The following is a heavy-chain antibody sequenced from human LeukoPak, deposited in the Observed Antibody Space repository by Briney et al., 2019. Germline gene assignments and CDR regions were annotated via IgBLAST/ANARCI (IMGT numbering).Heavy chain of an antibody. V-gene: IGHV3-74*01. CDR3: ASLMVRGPRNVFDI. Sequence: PGGSLRLSCAASGFTFSSYWMHWVRQAPGKGLVWVSRINSDGSSTSYADSVKGRFTISRDNAKNTLYLQMNSLRAEDTAVYYCASLMVRGPRNVFDIWGQGTMVTVSS. J-gene: IGHJ3*02. CDR2: INSDGSST. CDR1: GFTFSSYW. D-gene: IGHD3-10*01.